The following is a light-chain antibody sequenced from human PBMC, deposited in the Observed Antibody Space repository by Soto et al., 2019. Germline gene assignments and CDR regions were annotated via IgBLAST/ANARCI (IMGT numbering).Light chain of an antibody. V-gene: IGKV3-11*01. J-gene: IGKJ4*01. CDR2: DAS. Sequence: EIVLTQSPATLSLSPGERATLSCRASQNVSRFLAWYQRRPGQAPRLLIYDASNRASDIPARFSGSGSGTDFTLTISSLEPEDSVVYYCQQRSNWPPLTFGGGTKVEIK. CDR1: QNVSRF. CDR3: QQRSNWPPLT.